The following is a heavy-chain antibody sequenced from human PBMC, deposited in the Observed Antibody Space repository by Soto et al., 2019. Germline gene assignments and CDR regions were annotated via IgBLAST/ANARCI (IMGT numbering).Heavy chain of an antibody. CDR3: ATALTVGTPNLDY. CDR2: FDPEDGET. D-gene: IGHD4-17*01. V-gene: IGHV1-24*01. Sequence: GASVKVSGKVSGYTLTELSMHWVRQAPGKGLEWMGGFDPEDGETIYAQKFQGRVTMTEDTSTDTAYMELSSLGSEDTAVYYCATALTVGTPNLDYWGQGTLVTVSS. CDR1: GYTLTELS. J-gene: IGHJ4*02.